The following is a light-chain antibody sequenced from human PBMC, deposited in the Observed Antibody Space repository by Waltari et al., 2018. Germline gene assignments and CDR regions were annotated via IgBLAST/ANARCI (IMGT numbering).Light chain of an antibody. V-gene: IGKV3-20*01. CDR1: QSVSRA. Sequence: EIVLTQSPVSLSSSPGARVTLSCRASQSVSRALAWYQQKPGQAPRLLIFGASNRTTGIPDRFSGSGSGTDFSLTISSLEPEDFAVYYCQHYVRLPATFGRGTKVEIK. J-gene: IGKJ1*01. CDR3: QHYVRLPAT. CDR2: GAS.